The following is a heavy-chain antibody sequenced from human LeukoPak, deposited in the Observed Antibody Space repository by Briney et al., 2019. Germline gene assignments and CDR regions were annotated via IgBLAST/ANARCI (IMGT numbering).Heavy chain of an antibody. CDR1: GYTFTSYG. J-gene: IGHJ4*02. CDR2: ISGSNGDT. CDR3: ARGWELDY. V-gene: IGHV1-18*01. D-gene: IGHD1-26*01. Sequence: ASVKVSCKPSGYTFTSYGISWVRQAPGQGLEWMGWISGSNGDTNYAQNLQGRVTLTSNTSTSTAYMELRSLKSDDTAVYYCARGWELDYWGQGTLVTVSS.